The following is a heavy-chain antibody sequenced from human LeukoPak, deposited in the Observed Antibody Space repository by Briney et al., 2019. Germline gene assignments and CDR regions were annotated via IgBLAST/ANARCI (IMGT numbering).Heavy chain of an antibody. CDR2: SDSDGRYT. Sequence: GGSLRLSCAASGFTFSNYWMHWVRQVPGKGLEWFSRSDSDGRYTTYADSVKGRLTISRDNANNTLYLQMNSLRAEDTAVYYCARSFYESSGYYLGYWGQGTLVTVSS. V-gene: IGHV3-74*03. D-gene: IGHD3-22*01. CDR1: GFTFSNYW. CDR3: ARSFYESSGYYLGY. J-gene: IGHJ4*02.